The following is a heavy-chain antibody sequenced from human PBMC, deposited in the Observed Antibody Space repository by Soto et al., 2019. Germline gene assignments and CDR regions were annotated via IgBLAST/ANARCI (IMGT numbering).Heavy chain of an antibody. CDR2: ISYDGSNK. CDR3: ATWFGAFDY. Sequence: QVQLVESGGGVVQPGRSLRLSCAASGFTFSSYGMHWVRQAPGKGLEWVAVISYDGSNKYYADSVKGRFTISRDNSKNTLYRQMNSLRAEDTAVYYCATWFGAFDYWGQGTLVTVSS. V-gene: IGHV3-30*03. D-gene: IGHD3-10*01. J-gene: IGHJ4*02. CDR1: GFTFSSYG.